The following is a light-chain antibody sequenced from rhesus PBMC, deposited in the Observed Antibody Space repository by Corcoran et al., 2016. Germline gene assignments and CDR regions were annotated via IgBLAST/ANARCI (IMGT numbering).Light chain of an antibody. Sequence: DIQMTQSPSSLSASVGDTVTISCRASQDITNNLAWYQQKAGKDPNLLIYYASNLEGGVPSRFSGTGYGTDFTLTISSLQPEDFATYYCQQGHNYPLTFGGGTKVDLK. J-gene: IGKJ4*01. CDR2: YAS. CDR1: QDITNN. V-gene: IGKV1S16*01. CDR3: QQGHNYPLT.